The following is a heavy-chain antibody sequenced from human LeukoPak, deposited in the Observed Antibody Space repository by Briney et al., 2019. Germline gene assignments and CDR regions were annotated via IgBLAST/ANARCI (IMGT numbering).Heavy chain of an antibody. V-gene: IGHV3-23*01. CDR3: ANKRRDRGGRIYYYYGMDV. CDR1: GFTFDDYG. D-gene: IGHD2-15*01. CDR2: ISGSGGST. J-gene: IGHJ6*02. Sequence: GGSLRLSCAASGFTFDDYGMHWVRQAPGKGLEWVSAISGSGGSTYYADSVKGRFTISRDNSKNTPYLQMNSLRAEDTAVYYCANKRRDRGGRIYYYYGMDVWGQGTTVTVSS.